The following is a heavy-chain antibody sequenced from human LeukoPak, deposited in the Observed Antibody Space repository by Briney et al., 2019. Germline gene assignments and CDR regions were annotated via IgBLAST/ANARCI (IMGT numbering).Heavy chain of an antibody. CDR3: AKDSPDSSEVYDYYGMDV. Sequence: PGRSLRLSCAASGFTFSNYGMHWVRQAPGKGLEWVAVISYDGSNKYYADSVKGRFTISRDNPKNTLYLQMNSLGAEDTAVYYCAKDSPDSSEVYDYYGMDVWGQGTTVTVSS. J-gene: IGHJ6*02. CDR2: ISYDGSNK. D-gene: IGHD3-22*01. CDR1: GFTFSNYG. V-gene: IGHV3-30*18.